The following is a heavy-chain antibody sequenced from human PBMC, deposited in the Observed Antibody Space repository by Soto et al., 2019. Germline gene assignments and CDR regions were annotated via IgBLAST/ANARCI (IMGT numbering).Heavy chain of an antibody. CDR2: IYASGRT. D-gene: IGHD3-22*01. Sequence: SETLSLTCTVSGVSITPYFWSWIRQPAGEAPEWLGHIYASGRTTYNPSLKSRVTMFVSQTQVSLRLTSVTAADTAVYYCARHFDVAHSLDYYYLDLWGRGPLVTVYS. J-gene: IGHJ2*01. CDR3: ARHFDVAHSLDYYYLDL. V-gene: IGHV4-4*07. CDR1: GVSITPYF.